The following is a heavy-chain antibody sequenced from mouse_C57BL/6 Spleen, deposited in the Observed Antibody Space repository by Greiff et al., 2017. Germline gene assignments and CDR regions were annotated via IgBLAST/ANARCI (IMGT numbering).Heavy chain of an antibody. D-gene: IGHD1-2*01. CDR1: GYTFTDYN. CDR3: ARKGSYYGLYYYAMDY. CDR2: INPNNGGT. V-gene: IGHV1-18*01. J-gene: IGHJ4*01. Sequence: EVQLQQSGPELVKPGASVKIPCKASGYTFTDYNMDWVKQSHGKSLEWIGDINPNNGGTIYNQKFKGKATLTVDKSSSTAYMELRSLTSEDTAVYYCARKGSYYGLYYYAMDYWGQGTSVTVSS.